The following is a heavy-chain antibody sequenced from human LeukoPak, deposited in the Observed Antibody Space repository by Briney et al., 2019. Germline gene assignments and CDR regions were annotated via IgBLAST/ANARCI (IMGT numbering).Heavy chain of an antibody. V-gene: IGHV4-59*12. J-gene: IGHJ5*02. CDR1: GVSISSYY. CDR3: ARNGRSSWYIWFDP. Sequence: PSETLSLTCTVSGVSISSYYWSWIRQPPGKGLEWIGYIHNSGITNYNPSLKSRVTISVDKSKNQFSLKLSSVTAADTAVYYCARNGRSSWYIWFDPWGQGTLVTVSS. CDR2: IHNSGIT. D-gene: IGHD6-13*01.